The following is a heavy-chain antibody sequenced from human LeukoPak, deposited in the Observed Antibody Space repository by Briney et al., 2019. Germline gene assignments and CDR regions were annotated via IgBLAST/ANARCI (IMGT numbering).Heavy chain of an antibody. D-gene: IGHD6-13*01. CDR2: ISAYNGNT. CDR1: GYTFTSYG. V-gene: IGHV1-18*01. CDR3: AGAAAGPGRLGEYSYYYMDV. Sequence: ASVKVSCKASGYTFTSYGISWVRQAPGHGLEWMGWISAYNGNTNYAQKLQGRVTMTTDTSTSTAYMELRSLRSDDTVVYYCAGAAAGPGRLGEYSYYYMDVWGKGTTVTVSS. J-gene: IGHJ6*03.